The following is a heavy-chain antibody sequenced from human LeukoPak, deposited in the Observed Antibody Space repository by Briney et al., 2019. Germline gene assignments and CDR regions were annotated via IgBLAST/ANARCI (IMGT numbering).Heavy chain of an antibody. V-gene: IGHV4-38-2*02. CDR3: ARDWDIFGSSWIDY. D-gene: IGHD6-13*01. J-gene: IGHJ4*02. CDR2: IYHSGST. CDR1: GYSISSGYY. Sequence: KPSETLSLTCTVSGYSISSGYYWGWIRQPPGKGLEWIGSIYHSGSTYYNPSLKSRGTISVDTSKNQFSLKLSSVTAADTAVYYCARDWDIFGSSWIDYWGQGTLVTVSS.